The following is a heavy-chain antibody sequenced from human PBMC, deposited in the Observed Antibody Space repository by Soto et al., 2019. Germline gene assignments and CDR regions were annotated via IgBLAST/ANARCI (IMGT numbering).Heavy chain of an antibody. CDR1: GGSISTSNYY. D-gene: IGHD3-3*01. V-gene: IGHV4-39*01. CDR3: ARTHYDFWSGYRYHYYGMEV. J-gene: IGHJ6*04. CDR2: IHYSGNT. Sequence: SETLSLTCTVSGGSISTSNYYWGWIRQPPGKGLEWIGNIHYSGNTYYNPSLKGRVTISVDTSKNHFSLKLSSVTAADTAVFYCARTHYDFWSGYRYHYYGMEVWGKRTTVT.